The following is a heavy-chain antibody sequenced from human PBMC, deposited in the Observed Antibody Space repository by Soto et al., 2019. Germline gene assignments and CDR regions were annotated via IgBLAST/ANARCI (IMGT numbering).Heavy chain of an antibody. CDR2: IIPIFGIA. V-gene: IGHV1-69*01. CDR3: GGGEGKTAMETV. Sequence: QVQLVQSGAEVKKPGSSVKVSCKASGGTLLSYTISWVRQAPGQGLEWMGGIIPIFGIANYAQKFQGRVTIPGDEPTGVAYMELSSLRFEDRAVYYCGGGEGKTAMETVWGQGTTFAVSS. D-gene: IGHD5-18*01. J-gene: IGHJ6*02. CDR1: GGTLLSYT.